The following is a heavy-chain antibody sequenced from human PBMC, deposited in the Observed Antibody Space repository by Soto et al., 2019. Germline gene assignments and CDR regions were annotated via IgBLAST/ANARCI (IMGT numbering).Heavy chain of an antibody. CDR2: IYTSGST. CDR3: ARDQSSTYYDFWSGYEYYYYGMDV. V-gene: IGHV4-4*07. J-gene: IGHJ6*02. Sequence: SETLSLTCTVSGGSISSYYWSWIRQPAGKGLEWTGRIYTSGSTNYNPSLKSRVTISVDTSKNQFSLKLSSVTAADTAVYYCARDQSSTYYDFWSGYEYYYYGMDVWGQGTTVTVSS. CDR1: GGSISSYY. D-gene: IGHD3-3*01.